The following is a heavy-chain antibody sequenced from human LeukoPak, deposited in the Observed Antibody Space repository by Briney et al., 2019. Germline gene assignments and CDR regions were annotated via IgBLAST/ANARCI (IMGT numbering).Heavy chain of an antibody. V-gene: IGHV3-21*01. CDR1: GFTFSSYS. CDR2: ISSSSSYI. Sequence: GGSLRLSCAASGFTFSSYSMNWVRQAPGKGLEWVSSISSSSSYIYYADSVKGRFTISRDNAKNSLYLQMNSLRAEDTAVYYCASPVVVTATTDYWGQGTLVTVSS. J-gene: IGHJ4*02. D-gene: IGHD2-21*02. CDR3: ASPVVVTATTDY.